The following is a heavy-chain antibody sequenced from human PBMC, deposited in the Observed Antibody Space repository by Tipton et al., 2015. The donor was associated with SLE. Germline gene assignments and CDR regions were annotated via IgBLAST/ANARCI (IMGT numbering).Heavy chain of an antibody. CDR2: ISSSSSYI. V-gene: IGHV3-21*04. Sequence: GSLRLSCTASGFTFSSYSMNWVRQAPGKGLEWVSSISSSSSYIYYADSVKGRFTISRDNAKNSLYLQMNSLRAEDTAVYYCAREWELPDAFDIWGQGTMVTVSS. J-gene: IGHJ3*02. CDR1: GFTFSSYS. CDR3: AREWELPDAFDI. D-gene: IGHD1-26*01.